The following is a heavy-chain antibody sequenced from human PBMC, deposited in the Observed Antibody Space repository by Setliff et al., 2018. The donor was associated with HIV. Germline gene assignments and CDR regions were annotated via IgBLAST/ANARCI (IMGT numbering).Heavy chain of an antibody. CDR2: ISSSGSTD. CDR1: GFTFSNYE. J-gene: IGHJ4*02. V-gene: IGHV3-48*03. D-gene: IGHD6-19*01. Sequence: GGSLRLSCAASGFTFSNYEMNWVRQAPGKGMEWVSYISSSGSTDYYADSVKGRLTISRDNAKNSLFLQMNSLRAEDTAVDYCARDESGWYGLSGGRYFDYWGQGTLVTVSS. CDR3: ARDESGWYGLSGGRYFDY.